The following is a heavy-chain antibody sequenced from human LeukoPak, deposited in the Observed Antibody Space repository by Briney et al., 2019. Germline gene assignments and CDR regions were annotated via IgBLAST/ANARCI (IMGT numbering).Heavy chain of an antibody. J-gene: IGHJ5*02. Sequence: SETLSLTCAVYGGSFSGYYWSWIRQPPGKRLEWIGEINHSGSTNYNPSLKSRVTISVDTSKNQFSLKLSSVTAADTAVYYCARDYYGSGNWFDPWGQGTLVTVSS. D-gene: IGHD3-10*01. CDR3: ARDYYGSGNWFDP. CDR1: GGSFSGYY. V-gene: IGHV4-34*01. CDR2: INHSGST.